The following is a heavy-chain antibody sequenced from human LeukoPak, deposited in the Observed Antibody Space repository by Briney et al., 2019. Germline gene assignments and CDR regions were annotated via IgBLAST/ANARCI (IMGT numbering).Heavy chain of an antibody. J-gene: IGHJ2*01. D-gene: IGHD2-21*02. CDR1: GFTFSSYS. CDR3: ARDGDEFDWYFDL. Sequence: GRSLRLSCAASGFTFSSYSMNWVRQAPGKGLEWVSSISSSSSYIYYADSVKGRFTISRDNAKNSLYLQMNSLRAEDTAVYYCARDGDEFDWYFDLWGRGTLVTVSS. V-gene: IGHV3-21*01. CDR2: ISSSSSYI.